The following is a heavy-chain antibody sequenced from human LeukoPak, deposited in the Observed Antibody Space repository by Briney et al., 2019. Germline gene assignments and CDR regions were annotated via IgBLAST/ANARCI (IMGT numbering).Heavy chain of an antibody. CDR3: ASYSNYFDY. CDR2: IYHSGST. Sequence: SETLSLTCAVSGGSISSGGYSWSWIRQPPGKGLEWIGYIYHSGSTYYNPSLKSRVTISVDTSKNQFSLKLSSVTAADTAVYYCASYSNYFDYWGQGTLVTVSS. J-gene: IGHJ4*02. D-gene: IGHD4-11*01. V-gene: IGHV4-30-2*01. CDR1: GGSISSGGYS.